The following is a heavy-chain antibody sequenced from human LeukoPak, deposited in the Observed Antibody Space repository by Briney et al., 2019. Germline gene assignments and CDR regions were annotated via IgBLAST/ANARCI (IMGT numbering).Heavy chain of an antibody. CDR1: GGSISSYY. J-gene: IGHJ4*02. CDR3: ARGPIAVAAYYFDY. Sequence: PSETLSLTCTVSGGSISSYYWSWIRQPPGKGLEWIGSIYYSGSTYYNPSLKSRVTISVDTSKNQFSLKLSSVTAADTAVYYCARGPIAVAAYYFDYWGQGTLVTVSS. D-gene: IGHD6-19*01. V-gene: IGHV4-39*01. CDR2: IYYSGST.